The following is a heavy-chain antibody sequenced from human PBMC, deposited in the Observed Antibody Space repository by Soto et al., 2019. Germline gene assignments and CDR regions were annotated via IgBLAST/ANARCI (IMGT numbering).Heavy chain of an antibody. V-gene: IGHV1-18*01. J-gene: IGHJ4*02. D-gene: IGHD3-16*01. CDR3: SRAASEGGVNFFDY. CDR2: ISVYNGNT. Sequence: QVQLVQSGGEVKKPGASVTVSCKASGYTFTSYGISWVRQAPGQGLEWMGGISVYNGNTNNAQRFQGRATMTTDRATSTAYMELRSLRSDDTAVYYFSRAASEGGVNFFDYWGQGTLVTVSS. CDR1: GYTFTSYG.